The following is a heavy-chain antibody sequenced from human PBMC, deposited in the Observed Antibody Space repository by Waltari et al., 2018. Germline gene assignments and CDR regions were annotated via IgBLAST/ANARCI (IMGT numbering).Heavy chain of an antibody. Sequence: QVQLVQSGAEVKKPGSSVKVSCKPSGGTFSSYATSWVRKAPGQGLEWMGGIIPIFGTANYAQKFQGRVTITTDESTSTAYMELSSLRSEDTAVYYCARVGAYVYYDFWSGYYVDWGQGTLVTVSS. V-gene: IGHV1-69*05. CDR2: IIPIFGTA. J-gene: IGHJ4*02. CDR1: GGTFSSYA. D-gene: IGHD3-3*01. CDR3: ARVGAYVYYDFWSGYYVD.